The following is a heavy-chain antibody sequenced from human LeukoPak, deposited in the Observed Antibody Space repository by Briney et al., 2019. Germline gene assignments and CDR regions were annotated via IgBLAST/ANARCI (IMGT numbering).Heavy chain of an antibody. CDR1: GFTFSSYA. CDR3: AKGSYYDILTGYYYYFDY. D-gene: IGHD3-9*01. J-gene: IGHJ4*02. CDR2: ISGSGGST. Sequence: GGSLRLSCAASGFTFSSYAMSWVRQAAGKGLEWVSPISGSGGSTYYADSVKGRLTISRDNSKTTLYLQMNSLRAEDMAVYYCAKGSYYDILTGYYYYFDYWGQGTLVTVSS. V-gene: IGHV3-23*01.